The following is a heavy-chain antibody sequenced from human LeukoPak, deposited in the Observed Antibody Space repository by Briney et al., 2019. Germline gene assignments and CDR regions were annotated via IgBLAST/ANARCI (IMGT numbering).Heavy chain of an antibody. V-gene: IGHV1-69*04. Sequence: ASVKVSCKASGGTFSSYAISWVRQAPGQGLEWMGRIIPILGIANYAQKFQGRVTITADKSTSTAYMELSSLRSEDTAVYYCARGGTTAGTTPYPGTNNWFDPWGQGTLVTVSS. CDR3: ARGGTTAGTTPYPGTNNWFDP. CDR2: IIPILGIA. J-gene: IGHJ5*02. D-gene: IGHD1-1*01. CDR1: GGTFSSYA.